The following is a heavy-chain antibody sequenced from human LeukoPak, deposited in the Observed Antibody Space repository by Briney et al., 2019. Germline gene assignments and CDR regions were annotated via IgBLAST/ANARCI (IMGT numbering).Heavy chain of an antibody. CDR3: SKGPPFH. V-gene: IGHV3-15*01. CDR1: GFTFNNAW. D-gene: IGHD2-21*01. Sequence: PGGSLRLSCAASGFTFNNAWMSWVRQAPGKGLEWVGRIKSKTDGGTTDYAAPVKGRFTISRDDSKNTLYLQMDSLKAEDTAVYYCSKGPPFHWGQGTLVTVSS. CDR2: IKSKTDGGTT. J-gene: IGHJ4*02.